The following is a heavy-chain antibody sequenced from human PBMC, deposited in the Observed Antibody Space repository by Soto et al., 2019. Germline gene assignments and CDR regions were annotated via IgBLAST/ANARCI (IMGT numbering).Heavy chain of an antibody. J-gene: IGHJ4*02. CDR3: ARGRASGSYYLLDY. D-gene: IGHD3-10*01. Sequence: ASVKVSCKASGDTFTTYDINWVRQATGHGLEWMGWINPSSGNIGYAQRFQGRVTMTRDTAIRTAYMEVSSLRSDDTAVYYCARGRASGSYYLLDYWGQGTLVTVPQ. CDR2: INPSSGNI. CDR1: GDTFTTYD. V-gene: IGHV1-8*01.